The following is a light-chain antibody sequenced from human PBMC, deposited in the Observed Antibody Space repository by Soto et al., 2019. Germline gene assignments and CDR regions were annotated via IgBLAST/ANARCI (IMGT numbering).Light chain of an antibody. CDR3: VAWDDSLNGYVV. J-gene: IGLJ2*01. CDR2: SNN. V-gene: IGLV1-44*01. Sequence: QSVLTQPPSASGTPGQRVTISCSGSSSNIGSNTVNWYQQLPGTAPKLVIYSNNQRPSGVPDRFSGSKSGTSASLAISGLQSEDEADYYCVAWDDSLNGYVVFGXGTKGTVL. CDR1: SSNIGSNT.